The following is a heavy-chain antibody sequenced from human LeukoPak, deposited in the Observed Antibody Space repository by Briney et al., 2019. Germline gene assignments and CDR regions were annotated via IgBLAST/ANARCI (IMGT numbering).Heavy chain of an antibody. CDR3: ARALYDFWSGSYYYYYMDV. D-gene: IGHD3-3*01. CDR2: IYHSGST. Sequence: SETLSLTCTVSGYSISSGYYWGWIRQPPGKGLEWIGSIYHSGSTYYNPSLKSRVTISVDTSKNQFSLKLSSVTAADTAVYYCARALYDFWSGSYYYYYMDVWGKGTTVTVSS. J-gene: IGHJ6*03. V-gene: IGHV4-38-2*02. CDR1: GYSISSGYY.